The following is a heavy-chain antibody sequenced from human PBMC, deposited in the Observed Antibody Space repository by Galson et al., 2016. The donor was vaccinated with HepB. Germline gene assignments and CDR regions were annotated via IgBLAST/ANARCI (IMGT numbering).Heavy chain of an antibody. Sequence: QSGAEVKKPGESLRISCKGSGYSFSTYWINWVRQMPGKGLEWMGRIDPSDSYTNYSPSFQGHVTISADKSITTAYLQWSSLKASDTAIYYCARWWFGDWDYWGQGTLVTVSS. D-gene: IGHD3-10*01. CDR3: ARWWFGDWDY. V-gene: IGHV5-10-1*01. CDR1: GYSFSTYW. CDR2: IDPSDSYT. J-gene: IGHJ4*02.